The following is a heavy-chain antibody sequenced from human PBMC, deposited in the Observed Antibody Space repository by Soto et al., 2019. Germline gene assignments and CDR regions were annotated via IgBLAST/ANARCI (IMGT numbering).Heavy chain of an antibody. D-gene: IGHD6-6*01. Sequence: PGGSLRLSCAASGFTFSSYAMHWVRQAPGKGLEYVSAISSNGGSTYYANSVKGRFTISRDNSKNTLYLQMGSLRAEDMAVYYCARRDSSSSLFRFNNYMDVWGKGTTVTVS. CDR2: ISSNGGST. CDR3: ARRDSSSSLFRFNNYMDV. V-gene: IGHV3-64*01. CDR1: GFTFSSYA. J-gene: IGHJ6*03.